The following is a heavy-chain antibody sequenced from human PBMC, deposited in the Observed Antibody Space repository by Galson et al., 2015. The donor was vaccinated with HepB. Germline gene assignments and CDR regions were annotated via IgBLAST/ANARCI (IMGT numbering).Heavy chain of an antibody. Sequence: SETLSLTCAVYGGSFSGYYWSWIRQPPGKGLEWIGEIKHSGSTNYNPSLKSRVTISVDTSKNQFSLKLNSVTAADTAVYYCARGRRSLVRGPHTDGMDVWGQGTSVTVS. CDR1: GGSFSGYY. J-gene: IGHJ6*02. CDR3: ARGRRSLVRGPHTDGMDV. D-gene: IGHD3-10*01. V-gene: IGHV4-34*01. CDR2: IKHSGST.